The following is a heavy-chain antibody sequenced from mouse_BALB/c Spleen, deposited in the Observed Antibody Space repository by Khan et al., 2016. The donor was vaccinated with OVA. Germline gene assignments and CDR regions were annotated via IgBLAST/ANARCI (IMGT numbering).Heavy chain of an antibody. CDR1: GYTFTNYG. D-gene: IGHD1-1*02. CDR3: GSGGYWYLDV. Sequence: QIQLVQSGPELKKPGETVKISCKASGYTFTNYGMNWVKQAPGKGLKWMGWINTYTGEPTYADDFKGRFAFSLETSASTAYLQINNLKHEDTATYFCGSGGYWYLDVWGAGTTVTVSS. V-gene: IGHV9-3-1*01. CDR2: INTYTGEP. J-gene: IGHJ1*01.